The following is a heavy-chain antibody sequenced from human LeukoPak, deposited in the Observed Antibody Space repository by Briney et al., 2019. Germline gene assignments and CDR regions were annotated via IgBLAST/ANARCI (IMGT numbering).Heavy chain of an antibody. D-gene: IGHD5-12*01. J-gene: IGHJ4*02. CDR2: ISSRSSYK. V-gene: IGHV3-21*01. CDR3: ARGGRGYSGYEVDH. CDR1: GFTFSSYS. Sequence: GVSLRLSCAASGFTFSSYSMNWVRQAPGKGLEWVSFISSRSSYKYYADSVKGRFTISRDNAKNSLYLQMNSLRAEDTAVYYCARGGRGYSGYEVDHWGQGTLVTVSS.